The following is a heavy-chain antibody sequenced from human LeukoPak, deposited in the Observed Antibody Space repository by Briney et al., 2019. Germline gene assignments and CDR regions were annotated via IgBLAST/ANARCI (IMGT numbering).Heavy chain of an antibody. Sequence: GGSLRLSCAASGFKFGDFWMAWVRQTPGKGLEWVAVISYDGSNKYYADSVKGRFTISRDNSKNTLYLQMNSLRAEDTAVYYCAKDVVVTARLITYFDYWGQGTLVTVSS. D-gene: IGHD2-21*02. J-gene: IGHJ4*02. V-gene: IGHV3-30*18. CDR3: AKDVVVTARLITYFDY. CDR1: GFKFGDFW. CDR2: ISYDGSNK.